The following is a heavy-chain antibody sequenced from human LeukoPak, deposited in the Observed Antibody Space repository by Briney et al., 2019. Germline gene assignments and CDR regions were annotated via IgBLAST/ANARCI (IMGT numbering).Heavy chain of an antibody. CDR2: ISSSSSTI. CDR3: ARDLGVAPPLGAFDI. CDR1: GFTFSSYS. V-gene: IGHV3-48*01. Sequence: GGSLRLSCAASGFTFSSYSMNWVRQAPGKGLEWVSYISSSSSTIYYADSVKGRFTISRDNAKNSLYLQMNSLRAEDTAVYYCARDLGVAPPLGAFDIWGQGTMVTVSS. J-gene: IGHJ3*02. D-gene: IGHD3-3*01.